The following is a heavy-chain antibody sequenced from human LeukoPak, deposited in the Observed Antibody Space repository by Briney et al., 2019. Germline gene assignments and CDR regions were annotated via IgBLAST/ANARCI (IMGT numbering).Heavy chain of an antibody. CDR1: APSTSTVDYY. CDR2: IYYRGST. J-gene: IGHJ4*02. D-gene: IGHD1-7*01. Sequence: SETLSPTCTLSAPSTSTVDYYWSWTRQPPVKGLEWIGYIYYRGSTYYNPSLKSRVTISVDTSKNQFSLKLSSVTAADTAVYYCARGRTNFDYWGQGTLVTVSS. V-gene: IGHV4-30-4*08. CDR3: ARGRTNFDY.